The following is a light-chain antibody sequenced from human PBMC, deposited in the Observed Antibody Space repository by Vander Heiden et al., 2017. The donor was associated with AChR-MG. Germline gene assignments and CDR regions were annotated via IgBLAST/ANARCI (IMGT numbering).Light chain of an antibody. V-gene: IGLV1-44*01. J-gene: IGLJ3*02. Sequence: QPALTPPPSASGTPRPRVTISCSGSSANIGSNTENWYQQHPGTAPKLLIYSNNQRPSGVPDRFSGAKSGTSASLAISGLQSEDEADYYCAAWDDSLNGLWVFGGGTKLTVL. CDR2: SNN. CDR1: SANIGSNT. CDR3: AAWDDSLNGLWV.